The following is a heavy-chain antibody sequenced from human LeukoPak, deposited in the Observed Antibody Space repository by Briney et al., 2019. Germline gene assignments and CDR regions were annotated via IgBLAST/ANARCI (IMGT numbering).Heavy chain of an antibody. CDR1: GFIFSNYA. D-gene: IGHD3-10*01. Sequence: GGSLRLSCAASGFIFSNYAMTWVRQAPGKGLEWVSTISGNGAGTYFADSVKGRFTISRDNSNNTLYLQMDSLRAEDAAVYFCARDGVLMNRKFYFDSWGQGTLVTVFS. CDR3: ARDGVLMNRKFYFDS. J-gene: IGHJ4*02. CDR2: ISGNGAGT. V-gene: IGHV3-23*01.